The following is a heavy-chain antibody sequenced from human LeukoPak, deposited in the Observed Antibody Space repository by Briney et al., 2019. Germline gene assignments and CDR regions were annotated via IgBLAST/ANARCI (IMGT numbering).Heavy chain of an antibody. CDR3: ARGRGLRI. V-gene: IGHV4-38-2*01. D-gene: IGHD2-15*01. J-gene: IGHJ4*02. Sequence: SETLSLTCAVSGYSISSGYYWGWIRQPPGKGLEWIGSIYHSGSTYYNPSLKSRVTISVDTSKNQFSLKLSSVTAADTAVYYCARGRGLRIWGQGTLVTVSS. CDR2: IYHSGST. CDR1: GYSISSGYY.